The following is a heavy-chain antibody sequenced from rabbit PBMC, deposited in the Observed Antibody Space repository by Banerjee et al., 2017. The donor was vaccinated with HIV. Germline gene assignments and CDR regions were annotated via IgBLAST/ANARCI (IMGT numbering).Heavy chain of an antibody. J-gene: IGHJ4*01. D-gene: IGHD4-1*01. CDR1: GFTISSSYW. CDR2: IYTDRGAT. CDR3: ARVMYSSGWGADFNL. V-gene: IGHV1S45*01. Sequence: QEQLKETGGGLVQPGGSLTLSCTASGFTISSSYWMYWVRQAPGKGLEWIASIYTDRGATYDASWVKGRFTISKPSSTTVTLQMTSLTAADTATYFCARVMYSSGWGADFNLWGPGTLVTVS.